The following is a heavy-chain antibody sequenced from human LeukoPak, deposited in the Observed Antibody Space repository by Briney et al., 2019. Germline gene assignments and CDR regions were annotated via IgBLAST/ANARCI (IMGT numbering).Heavy chain of an antibody. Sequence: GGSLRLSCAASGFTFSSYAMHWVRQAPGKGLEWVAVISYDGNNKYYADSVKGRFTISRDNSKNTLYLQMNSLRAEDTAVYYCAREPPESFRFDTWGQGTLVTVSS. CDR2: ISYDGNNK. V-gene: IGHV3-30*04. D-gene: IGHD2/OR15-2a*01. J-gene: IGHJ5*02. CDR3: AREPPESFRFDT. CDR1: GFTFSSYA.